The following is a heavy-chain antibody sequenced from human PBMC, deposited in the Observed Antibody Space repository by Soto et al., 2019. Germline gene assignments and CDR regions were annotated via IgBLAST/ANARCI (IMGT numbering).Heavy chain of an antibody. D-gene: IGHD1-1*01. CDR3: ARFAATSGINAFDV. CDR2: IYPHDSHT. CDR1: GYTFTNYW. V-gene: IGHV5-51*01. J-gene: IGHJ3*01. Sequence: GESLKISCQGSGYTFTNYWIVWVRQLPGKGLEWMGIIYPHDSHTTYSPSFQGQVTISDDKSLNSAFLQWSSLKASDTATYYCARFAATSGINAFDVWGPGTMVTV.